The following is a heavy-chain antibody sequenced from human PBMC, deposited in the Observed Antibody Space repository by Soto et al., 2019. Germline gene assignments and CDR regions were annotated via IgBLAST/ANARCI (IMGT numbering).Heavy chain of an antibody. V-gene: IGHV1-69*01. D-gene: IGHD2-2*01. CDR1: GGTFSSYA. J-gene: IGHJ4*02. Sequence: QVQLVQSGAEVKKPGSSVKVSCKASGGTFSSYAISWVRQAPGQGLEWMGGIIPIFGTANYAQKFQGRVTITADEAPSTACMELSRLRSDDTAVYYCAREGMHCSSTSCYYYFDYWGQGTLVTVSS. CDR2: IIPIFGTA. CDR3: AREGMHCSSTSCYYYFDY.